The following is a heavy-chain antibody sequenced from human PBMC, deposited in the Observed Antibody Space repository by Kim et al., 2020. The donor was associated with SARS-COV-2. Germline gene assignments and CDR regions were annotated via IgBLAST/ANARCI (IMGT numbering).Heavy chain of an antibody. J-gene: IGHJ4*02. CDR3: AREGGDGDQDEFFDY. Sequence: DSVKGRFTISRDNSKNTLYLQMNSLRAEDTAVYYCAREGGDGDQDEFFDYWGQGTLVTVSS. D-gene: IGHD4-17*01. V-gene: IGHV3-30*01.